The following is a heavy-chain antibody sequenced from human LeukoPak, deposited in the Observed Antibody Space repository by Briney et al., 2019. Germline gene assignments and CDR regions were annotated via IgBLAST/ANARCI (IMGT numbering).Heavy chain of an antibody. CDR1: GFTFSNYW. CDR2: INEDGSEK. V-gene: IGHV3-7*01. Sequence: EWALRLSCTASGFTFSNYWMMWVRQAPGKGLEWVANINEDGSEKYYADSVEGRFTISRDNAKNSLDLQMNSLRADDTAIYYCARSKIDYWGQGTLVTVSS. CDR3: ARSKIDY. D-gene: IGHD4-11*01. J-gene: IGHJ4*02.